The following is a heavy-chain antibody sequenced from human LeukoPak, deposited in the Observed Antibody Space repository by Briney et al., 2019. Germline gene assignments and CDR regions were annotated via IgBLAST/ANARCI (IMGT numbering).Heavy chain of an antibody. J-gene: IGHJ4*02. D-gene: IGHD3-22*01. CDR3: ARGPSRRAVSITTRRANYYFDY. Sequence: PSETLSLTCAVYGGSFSGYYWSWIRQPPGKGLEWIGEINHSGSTNYNPSLKSRVTISADTSKNQFSLKLSSVTAADTAVYYCARGPSRRAVSITTRRANYYFDYWGQGTLVTVSS. CDR2: INHSGST. CDR1: GGSFSGYY. V-gene: IGHV4-34*01.